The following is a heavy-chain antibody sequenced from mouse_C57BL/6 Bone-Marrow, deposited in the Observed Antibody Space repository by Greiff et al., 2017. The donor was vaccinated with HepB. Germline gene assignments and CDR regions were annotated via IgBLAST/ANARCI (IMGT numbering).Heavy chain of an antibody. D-gene: IGHD1-1*01. CDR2: INPYDGDT. CDR3: ASVRAITTGAATDY. Sequence: VHVKQSGPELVKPGDSVKISCKASGYSFTGYFMNWVMQSHGKGLEWIGRINPYDGDTFYNQKFKGKATLTVDKSSSTANMELRSLPSEDSAVYYCASVRAITTGAATDYWGQGTTVTVSS. CDR1: GYSFTGYF. V-gene: IGHV1-20*01. J-gene: IGHJ2*01.